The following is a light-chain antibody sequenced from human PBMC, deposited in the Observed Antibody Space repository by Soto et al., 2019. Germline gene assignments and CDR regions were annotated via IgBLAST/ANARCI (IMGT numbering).Light chain of an antibody. Sequence: DAVMTQSPLSLPVTLGQPASISCEYSQILVYSDGNTYLNWFQQRPGQYPRRLIYKLSNRDSGVPDRFSGNGSGTDFKLRISSVEAEDVGVYECMQGAQWTRTFGPGTKVDIK. CDR3: MQGAQWTRT. CDR1: QILVYSDGNTY. J-gene: IGKJ1*01. CDR2: KLS. V-gene: IGKV2-30*01.